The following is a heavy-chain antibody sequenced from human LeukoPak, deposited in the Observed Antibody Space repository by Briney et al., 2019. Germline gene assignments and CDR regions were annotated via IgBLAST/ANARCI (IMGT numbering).Heavy chain of an antibody. D-gene: IGHD1-26*01. CDR1: GFTFSTYT. CDR3: ARDGVGSTAFDY. J-gene: IGHJ4*02. V-gene: IGHV3-21*06. CDR2: ISSTSNYI. Sequence: GSLRLSCAASGFTFSTYTLNWVRQAPGRGLEWVSSISSTSNYIYYADSVKGRFTISRDNAKNSLYLQVNSLRAEDTAVYYCARDGVGSTAFDYWGQGSLVTVSS.